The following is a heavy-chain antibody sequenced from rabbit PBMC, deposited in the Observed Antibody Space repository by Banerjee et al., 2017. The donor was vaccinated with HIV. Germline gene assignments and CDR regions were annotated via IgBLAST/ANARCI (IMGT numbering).Heavy chain of an antibody. Sequence: QQLVESGGGLVKPGASLTLTCKASGFSFSSGYDMCWVRQAPGKGLEWIACIYTSSGSTYYASWAKGRFTISKTSSTTVTLQMTSLTAADTATYFCARDWADSNGYSYAYDLNLWGQGTLVTVS. CDR3: ARDWADSNGYSYAYDLNL. CDR2: IYTSSGST. J-gene: IGHJ4*01. V-gene: IGHV1S40*01. CDR1: GFSFSSGYD. D-gene: IGHD6-1*01.